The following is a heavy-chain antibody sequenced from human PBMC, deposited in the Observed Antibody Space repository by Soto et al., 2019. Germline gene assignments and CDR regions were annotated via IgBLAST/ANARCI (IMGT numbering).Heavy chain of an antibody. CDR2: IYYSGST. V-gene: IGHV4-59*01. CDR3: ARSQRTVRAFDI. D-gene: IGHD6-25*01. Sequence: SETLSLTCAVYGGSFSGYYWSWIRQPPGEGLEWIGYIYYSGSTNYNLSLKSRVTISVDTSKNQFSLKLSSVTAADTAVYYCARSQRTVRAFDIWGQGTMVTVSS. CDR1: GGSFSGYY. J-gene: IGHJ3*02.